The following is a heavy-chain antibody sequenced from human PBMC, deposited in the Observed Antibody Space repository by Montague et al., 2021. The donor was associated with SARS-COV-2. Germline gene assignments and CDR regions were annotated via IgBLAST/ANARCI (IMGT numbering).Heavy chain of an antibody. CDR2: TYSSGST. J-gene: IGHJ3*02. V-gene: IGHV4-59*01. CDR3: ARGAGYSSSWYLAFEI. D-gene: IGHD6-13*01. Sequence: SETLSLTCTVPSGSISSYYWSWIRQPPGKGLEWTGYTYSSGSTNYNPSLKSRVTISVDTSKNQFSLKLSSVTAADTAVYYCARGAGYSSSWYLAFEIWGQGTMVTVSS. CDR1: SGSISSYY.